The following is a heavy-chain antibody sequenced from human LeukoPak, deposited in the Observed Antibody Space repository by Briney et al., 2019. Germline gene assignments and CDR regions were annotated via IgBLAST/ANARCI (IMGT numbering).Heavy chain of an antibody. D-gene: IGHD6-13*01. CDR1: GFTVGDFG. V-gene: IGHV3-49*04. CDR2: IRSRTYGGTT. CDR3: TRDGRETRSSSYVFDI. J-gene: IGHJ3*02. Sequence: PGRSLRLSCTASGFTVGDFGMAWVRQAPGKGLEWGGFIRSRTYGGTTEYAASVTGRFTISRDDTKNIAYLHMNSLKTEDTSLYYCTRDGRETRSSSYVFDIWGQGTMVTVSS.